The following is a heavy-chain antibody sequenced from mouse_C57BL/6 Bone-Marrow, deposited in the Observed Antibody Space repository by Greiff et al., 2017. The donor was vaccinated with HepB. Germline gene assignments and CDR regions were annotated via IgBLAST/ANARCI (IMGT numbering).Heavy chain of an antibody. Sequence: QVQLQQPGAELVRPGSSVKLSCKASGYTFTSYWMHWVKQRPIQGLEWIGNIDPSDRETHYNQKFKDKATLTVDKSSSTAYMQLSSLTSEDSAVYYCARSGWLLRVFYYYAMDYWGQGTSVTVSS. D-gene: IGHD2-3*01. CDR3: ARSGWLLRVFYYYAMDY. J-gene: IGHJ4*01. CDR1: GYTFTSYW. CDR2: IDPSDRET. V-gene: IGHV1-52*01.